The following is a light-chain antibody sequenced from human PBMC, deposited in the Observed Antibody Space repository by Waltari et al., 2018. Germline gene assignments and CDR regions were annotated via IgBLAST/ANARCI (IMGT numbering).Light chain of an antibody. CDR1: QSVTRY. Sequence: EIVLTQSPGTLSLSPGERATLSCRASQSVTRYLAWYQQKPGLAPRLLIYDTSNRATGIPARFIGSGSGTDFSLTITSLESEDFAVYYCQQRANWPLTFGGGTKVEIE. CDR3: QQRANWPLT. V-gene: IGKV3-11*01. J-gene: IGKJ4*01. CDR2: DTS.